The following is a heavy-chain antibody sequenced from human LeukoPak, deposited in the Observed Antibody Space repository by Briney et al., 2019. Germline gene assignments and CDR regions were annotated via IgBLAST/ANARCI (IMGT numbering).Heavy chain of an antibody. CDR2: IGNDENNK. D-gene: IGHD3-16*02. CDR3: AKDDYRYVDY. J-gene: IGHJ4*02. Sequence: GGSLRLSCAVSGFTFSSYGMHWVRQAPGKGLEWVAFIGNDENNKKFGDPMKGRFTISRDNSKSTVYLQMNSLRVEDTAVYYXAKDDYRYVDYWGQGTLVIVSS. V-gene: IGHV3-30*02. CDR1: GFTFSSYG.